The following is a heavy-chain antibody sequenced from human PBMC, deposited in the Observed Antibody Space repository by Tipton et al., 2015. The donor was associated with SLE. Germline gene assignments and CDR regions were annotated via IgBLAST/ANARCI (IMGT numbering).Heavy chain of an antibody. D-gene: IGHD3-22*01. CDR2: IYSGGST. Sequence: SLRLSCAASGFTVSSNYMTWVRQAPGKGLEWVSVIYSGGSTYYADSVKGRFTISRDNSKNTLYLQMNSLRAEDTAVYYCARDGEGYYYDGSGYFVDYWGQGTLVTVSS. CDR3: ARDGEGYYYDGSGYFVDY. J-gene: IGHJ4*02. CDR1: GFTVSSNY. V-gene: IGHV3-66*02.